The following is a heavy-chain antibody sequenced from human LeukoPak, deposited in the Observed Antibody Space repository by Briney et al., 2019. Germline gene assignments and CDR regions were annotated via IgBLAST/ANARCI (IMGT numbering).Heavy chain of an antibody. CDR1: GYSISSGYY. J-gene: IGHJ5*02. D-gene: IGHD6-13*01. CDR2: IYHSGST. Sequence: KPSETLSLTLAVSGYSISSGYYWGWIPQPPGKGLEWIGSIYHSGSTYYNPSLKSRVTISVDTSKNQFSLKLSSVTAADTAVYYCAREGRQQLVLVDPWGQGTLVTVSS. CDR3: AREGRQQLVLVDP. V-gene: IGHV4-38-2*02.